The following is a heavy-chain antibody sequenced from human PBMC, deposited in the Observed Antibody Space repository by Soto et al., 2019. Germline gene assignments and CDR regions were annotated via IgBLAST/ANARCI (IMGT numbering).Heavy chain of an antibody. CDR1: GGTFSSYA. V-gene: IGHV1-69*12. J-gene: IGHJ6*02. CDR2: IIPIFGTA. CDR3: ARHVPAAGYYYGMDV. Sequence: QVQLVQSGAEVKKPVSSVKVSCKFSGGTFSSYAISWVRQAPGQGLEWMGGIIPIFGTANYAQKFQGRVTITADESTNTAYLELSSLRSEDTAVYYCARHVPAAGYYYGMDVWGQGTTVTVSS. D-gene: IGHD2-2*01.